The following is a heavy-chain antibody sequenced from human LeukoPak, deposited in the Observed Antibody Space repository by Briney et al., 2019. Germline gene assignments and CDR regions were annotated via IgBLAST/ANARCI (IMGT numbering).Heavy chain of an antibody. Sequence: QPGGSLRLSCAASGFSFSSDWMAWVRQAPGKGLEWVGNIKQDGSEKYYLDSVRGRFTISRDNAKNSLYLQMNTLRAEDTAVYYCATISSVTFEYWGQGTLVTVSS. D-gene: IGHD4-17*01. CDR2: IKQDGSEK. CDR1: GFSFSSDW. J-gene: IGHJ4*02. CDR3: ATISSVTFEY. V-gene: IGHV3-7*02.